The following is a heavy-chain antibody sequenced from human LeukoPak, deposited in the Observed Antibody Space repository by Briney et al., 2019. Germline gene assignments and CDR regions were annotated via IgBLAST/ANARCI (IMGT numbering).Heavy chain of an antibody. CDR2: TSSSDAGT. Sequence: GGSLRLSCAASGFTLNNYAMSWVRQAPGKGLEWVSATSSSDAGTYHADSVRGRFTISRDNSRNTLYLQMNSLRAEDAAVYYCARAPVTSCSGVLCYPFDYWGQGTLVTVSS. J-gene: IGHJ4*02. D-gene: IGHD2-15*01. CDR3: ARAPVTSCSGVLCYPFDY. CDR1: GFTLNNYA. V-gene: IGHV3-23*01.